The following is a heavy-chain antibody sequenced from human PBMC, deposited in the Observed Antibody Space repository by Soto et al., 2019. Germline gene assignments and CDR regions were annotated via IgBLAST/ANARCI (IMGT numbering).Heavy chain of an antibody. CDR1: GFTFSDYY. CDR2: ISSSGSTI. CDR3: ARDRSASITIFGVVGGYGDWFDP. V-gene: IGHV3-11*01. Sequence: QVQLVESGGGLVKPGGSLRLSCAASGFTFSDYYMSWIRQAPGKGLEWVSYISSSGSTIYYADSVKGRFTISRDNAKNSLYLQMNSLRAEDTTVYYCARDRSASITIFGVVGGYGDWFDPWGQGTLVTVSS. J-gene: IGHJ5*02. D-gene: IGHD3-3*01.